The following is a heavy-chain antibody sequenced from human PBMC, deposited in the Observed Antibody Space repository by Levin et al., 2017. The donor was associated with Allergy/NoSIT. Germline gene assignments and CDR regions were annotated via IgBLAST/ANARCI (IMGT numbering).Heavy chain of an antibody. D-gene: IGHD1-1*01. J-gene: IGHJ1*01. CDR3: VMDDGRSLLHF. V-gene: IGHV3-53*01. CDR2: IDSGGTT. CDR1: GFSFSSSY. Sequence: PGGSLRLSCTASGFSFSSSYMSWVRLAPGKGLEWVSIIDSGGTTYYADSVKGRFTTSRDNSKNTLYLQMNSLRAGDTAVYYCVMDDGRSLLHFWGQGTLVTVSS.